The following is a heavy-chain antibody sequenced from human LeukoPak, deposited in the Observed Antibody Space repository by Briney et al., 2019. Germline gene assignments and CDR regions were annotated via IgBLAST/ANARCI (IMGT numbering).Heavy chain of an antibody. Sequence: GGSLRLSCAASGFTFSSYGMHWVRQAPGKGLEWVAVIWYDGSNKYYADSVKGRFTISRDNSKNTLYLQMNSLRAEDTAVYYCARGAIVVVPASVVVVATVDFGYWGQGTLVTVSS. V-gene: IGHV3-33*01. CDR1: GFTFSSYG. D-gene: IGHD2-2*01. CDR3: ARGAIVVVPASVVVVATVDFGY. CDR2: IWYDGSNK. J-gene: IGHJ4*02.